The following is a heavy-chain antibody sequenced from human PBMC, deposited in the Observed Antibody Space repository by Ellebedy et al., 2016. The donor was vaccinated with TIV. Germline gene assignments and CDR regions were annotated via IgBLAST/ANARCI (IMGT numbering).Heavy chain of an antibody. CDR1: GYTFTNFW. D-gene: IGHD3-10*01. Sequence: GESLKISCMASGYTFTNFWINWVRQMPGKGLEWMGRIHPSDSYAYYSPSFQGHVTMSVDNSLNIAYLQWSSLKASDTAIYYCARVYYGSGSDHWGQGALVTVSS. V-gene: IGHV5-10-1*01. J-gene: IGHJ4*02. CDR2: IHPSDSYA. CDR3: ARVYYGSGSDH.